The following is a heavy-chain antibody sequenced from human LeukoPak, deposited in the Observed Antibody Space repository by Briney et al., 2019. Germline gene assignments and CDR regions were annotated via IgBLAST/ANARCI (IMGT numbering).Heavy chain of an antibody. D-gene: IGHD5-24*01. CDR1: GFTFSIYG. V-gene: IGHV3-23*01. J-gene: IGHJ3*02. CDR2: ISGSGGST. Sequence: GGSLRLACAVSGFTFSIYGMSWVRQAPGKGLEWVSAISGSGGSTYYADSVKGRFTISRDNSKNTLYLQMNSLRAEDTAVYYCAKHMATIRFDAFDIWGQGTMVTVSS. CDR3: AKHMATIRFDAFDI.